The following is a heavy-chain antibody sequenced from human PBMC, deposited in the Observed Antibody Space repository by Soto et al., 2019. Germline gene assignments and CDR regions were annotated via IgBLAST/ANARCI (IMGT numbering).Heavy chain of an antibody. J-gene: IGHJ4*02. V-gene: IGHV4-30-4*01. D-gene: IGHD4-17*01. Sequence: PSETLSLTCTVSGASVSSGDYYWSSIRQSPGKGLEWIGYIYYSGDSYYNPSLKGRLTISIDTSKNQFSLILNSVTVEDTAIYYCVGTGTTDDYWGRGTLVTVSS. CDR2: IYYSGDS. CDR3: VGTGTTDDY. CDR1: GASVSSGDYY.